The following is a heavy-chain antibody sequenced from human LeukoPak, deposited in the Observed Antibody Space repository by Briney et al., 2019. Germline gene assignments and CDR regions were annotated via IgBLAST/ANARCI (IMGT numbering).Heavy chain of an antibody. CDR1: GYTFTGYY. V-gene: IGHV1-2*02. J-gene: IGHJ5*02. D-gene: IGHD6-13*01. CDR3: ARDLIPVIAAAGPMYNWFDP. Sequence: ASVKVSCKASGYTFTGYYMHWARQAPGQGLEWMGWINPNSGGTNYAQKFQGRVTMTRDTSISTAYMELSRLRSDDTAVYYCARDLIPVIAAAGPMYNWFDPWGQGTLVTVPS. CDR2: INPNSGGT.